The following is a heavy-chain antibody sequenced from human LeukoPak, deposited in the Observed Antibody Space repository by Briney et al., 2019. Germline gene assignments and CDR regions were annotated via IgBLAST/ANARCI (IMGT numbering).Heavy chain of an antibody. J-gene: IGHJ4*02. CDR3: AREEVTTGPFDY. V-gene: IGHV3-21*01. Sequence: GGSLRLSCAASGFTFSSYAMSWVRQAPGKGLEWVSSMSSSSSYTYYADSVKGRFTISRDNAKNSLYLQMNSLRAEDTAVYYCAREEVTTGPFDYWGQGTLVTVSS. D-gene: IGHD1/OR15-1a*01. CDR1: GFTFSSYA. CDR2: MSSSSSYT.